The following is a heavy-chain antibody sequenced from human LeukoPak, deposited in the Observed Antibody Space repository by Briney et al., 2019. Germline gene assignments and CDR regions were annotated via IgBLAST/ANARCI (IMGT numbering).Heavy chain of an antibody. CDR2: IKRTVDGGTT. CDR3: TTEGRFTMIVVTIASYFDY. CDR1: GFSFSNAW. V-gene: IGHV3-15*01. D-gene: IGHD3-22*01. Sequence: GGSLRLSCAASGFSFSNAWMSWVRQAPGKGLEWVGRIKRTVDGGTTDYTAPVRGRFTISRDDSTNTLYLQLSSLKTEDTAVYYCTTEGRFTMIVVTIASYFDYWGQGTLVTVSS. J-gene: IGHJ4*02.